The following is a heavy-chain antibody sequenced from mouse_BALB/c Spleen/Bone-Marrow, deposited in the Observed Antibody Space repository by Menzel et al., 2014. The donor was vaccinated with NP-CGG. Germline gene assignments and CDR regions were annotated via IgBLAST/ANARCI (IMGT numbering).Heavy chain of an antibody. CDR1: GYTFTSYW. Sequence: LQQSGPEPVRPGASVKLSCKASGYTFTSYWMHWVKQRHGQGLEWIGNIYPGSGSTNYDEKFKSKGTLTVDTSSSTAYMHLSSLTSEDSAVYYCTSWDYWGQGTTLTISS. CDR3: TSWDY. CDR2: IYPGSGST. V-gene: IGHV1S22*01. J-gene: IGHJ2*01.